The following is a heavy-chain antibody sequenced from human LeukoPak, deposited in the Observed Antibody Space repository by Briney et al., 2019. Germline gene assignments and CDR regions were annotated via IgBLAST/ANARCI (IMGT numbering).Heavy chain of an antibody. V-gene: IGHV3-15*01. Sequence: GGSLRLSCAASGFTFSNVWMSWVRQAPGKGLEWVGRIKSKGDGGTTDYAATVKGRFTISRDDSKNTLYLQMNSLKTEDTALYYCTTGAPSFGELFDLWGQGTLVTVSS. CDR2: IKSKGDGGTT. J-gene: IGHJ5*02. CDR1: GFTFSNVW. D-gene: IGHD3-10*01. CDR3: TTGAPSFGELFDL.